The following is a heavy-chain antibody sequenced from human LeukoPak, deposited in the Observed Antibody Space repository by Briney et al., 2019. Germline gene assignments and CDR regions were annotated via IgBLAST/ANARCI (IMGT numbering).Heavy chain of an antibody. CDR3: ASISVAGALDY. D-gene: IGHD6-19*01. Sequence: EASVKVSCKASGGTFSSYAISWVRQAPGQGLEWMGGIIPIFGTANYAQKFQGRVTITADKSTSTAYMELSSLRSEDTAVYYCASISVAGALDYWGQGTLVTVSS. V-gene: IGHV1-69*06. CDR2: IIPIFGTA. J-gene: IGHJ4*02. CDR1: GGTFSSYA.